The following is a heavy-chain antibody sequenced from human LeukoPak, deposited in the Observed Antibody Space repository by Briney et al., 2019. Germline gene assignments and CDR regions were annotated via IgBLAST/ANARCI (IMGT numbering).Heavy chain of an antibody. D-gene: IGHD1-26*01. J-gene: IGHJ4*02. CDR2: ISSSSSYI. Sequence: GGSLRLSCAASGFTFSSYSMNWVRQAPGKGLEWVSSISSSSSYIYYADSVKGRFTISIDNAKNSLYLQMNSLRAEDTAVYYCARVESGGSSFDYWGQGTLVTVSS. V-gene: IGHV3-21*01. CDR3: ARVESGGSSFDY. CDR1: GFTFSSYS.